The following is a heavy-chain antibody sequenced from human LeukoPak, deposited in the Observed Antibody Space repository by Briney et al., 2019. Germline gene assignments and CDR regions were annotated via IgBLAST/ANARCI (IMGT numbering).Heavy chain of an antibody. J-gene: IGHJ4*02. CDR3: ARATQGSTTPNYFDY. D-gene: IGHD4-17*01. CDR2: ISYDGSNK. CDR1: GFTFSSYA. V-gene: IGHV3-30-3*01. Sequence: PGRSLRLSCAASGFTFSSYAMHWVRQAPGKGLEWVAVISYDGSNKYYADSVKGRFTTSRDNSKNTLYLQMNSLRAEDTAVYYCARATQGSTTPNYFDYWGQGTLVTVSS.